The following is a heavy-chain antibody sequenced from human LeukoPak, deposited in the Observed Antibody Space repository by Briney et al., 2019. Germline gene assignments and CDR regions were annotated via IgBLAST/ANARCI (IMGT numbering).Heavy chain of an antibody. J-gene: IGHJ4*02. Sequence: QPGGSLRLSCEASGCTFGSHAMYWVREAPGKGLEGVAGIFGSGGSPHYADPVKGRFNISRDNRGNAGCLQINSLRAEDTAVYYCGKTTVGYSSGQKPAWPVDYWGQGTLVAVSS. CDR1: GCTFGSHA. V-gene: IGHV3-23*01. CDR2: IFGSGGSP. CDR3: GKTTVGYSSGQKPAWPVDY. D-gene: IGHD5-18*01.